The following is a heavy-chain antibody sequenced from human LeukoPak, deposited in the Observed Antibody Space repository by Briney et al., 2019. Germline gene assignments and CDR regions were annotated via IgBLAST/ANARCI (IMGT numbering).Heavy chain of an antibody. Sequence: SETLSLTCTVSGGSISSYYWSWIRQPPGKGLEWIGYIYYSGSTNYNPSLKSRVTISVDMSKNQFSLRLSSVTAADTAVYYCARMRWEYSYGYGMDVWGQGTTVTVSS. CDR1: GGSISSYY. CDR3: ARMRWEYSYGYGMDV. CDR2: IYYSGST. J-gene: IGHJ6*02. V-gene: IGHV4-59*01. D-gene: IGHD5-18*01.